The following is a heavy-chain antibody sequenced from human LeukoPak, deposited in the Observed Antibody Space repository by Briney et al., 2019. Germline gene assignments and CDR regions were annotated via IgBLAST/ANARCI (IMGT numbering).Heavy chain of an antibody. CDR3: ARVRLEYSSSDDAFDI. CDR1: GFTFSSYS. V-gene: IGHV3-21*01. J-gene: IGHJ3*02. D-gene: IGHD6-6*01. Sequence: GGCLRLSCAASGFTFSSYSMNWVRQAPGKGLEWVSSISSSSSYIYYADSVKGRFTISRDNAKNSLYLQMNSLRAEDTAVYYCARVRLEYSSSDDAFDIWGQGTMVTVSS. CDR2: ISSSSSYI.